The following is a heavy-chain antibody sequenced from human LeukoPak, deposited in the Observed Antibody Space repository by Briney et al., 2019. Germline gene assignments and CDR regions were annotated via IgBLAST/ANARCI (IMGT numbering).Heavy chain of an antibody. V-gene: IGHV3-7*01. Sequence: GGSLRLSCAASGFTFSNYWMTWVRQAPGKGLEWVGNIKKDGSEKYYVESLKGRFIISRDNVKNSLYLQMNSLRAEDTAVYYCARGTHYYDTSGYFDYWGQGTLVTVSS. CDR2: IKKDGSEK. CDR3: ARGTHYYDTSGYFDY. CDR1: GFTFSNYW. J-gene: IGHJ4*02. D-gene: IGHD3-22*01.